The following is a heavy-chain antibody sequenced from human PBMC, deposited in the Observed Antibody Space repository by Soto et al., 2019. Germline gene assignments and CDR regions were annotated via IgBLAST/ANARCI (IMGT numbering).Heavy chain of an antibody. CDR3: RTQWLD. Sequence: EVQLVESGGGLVKPRGSLRLSCAASGFTFSDAWMSWVRQAPGKGLEWVGLIKKKTDGGTTEYAAPVKGRFTISRDDSKNTLYLQMSSLKTEDTAVYYCRTQWLDWGQGTLVTVSS. CDR1: GFTFSDAW. J-gene: IGHJ4*02. D-gene: IGHD6-19*01. CDR2: IKKKTDGGTT. V-gene: IGHV3-15*01.